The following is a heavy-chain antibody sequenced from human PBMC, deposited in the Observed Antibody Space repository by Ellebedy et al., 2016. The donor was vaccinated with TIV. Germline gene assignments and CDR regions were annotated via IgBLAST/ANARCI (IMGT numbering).Heavy chain of an antibody. V-gene: IGHV3-48*01. J-gene: IGHJ4*02. CDR1: GFAFSTYD. CDR2: ISSSTTTI. Sequence: GGSLRLXXAASGFAFSTYDMSWVRQAPGKGLEWVSYISSSTTTISYADSVKGRFTISRDNAKNSLYLQMNGLRAEDTAVYYCARGLDYWGQGTLVTVSS. CDR3: ARGLDY.